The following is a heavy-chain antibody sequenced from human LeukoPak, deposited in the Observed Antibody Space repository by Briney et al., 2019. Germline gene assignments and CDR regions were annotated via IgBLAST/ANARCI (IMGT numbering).Heavy chain of an antibody. D-gene: IGHD2-21*02. V-gene: IGHV3-73*01. CDR2: IRSKTNNYAT. Sequence: GGSLKLSCAAPGFTFSDSAIHWVRQASGKGLEWVGRIRSKTNNYATAYAASVKGRFTISRDDSNNTAYLQMNSLKTEDTAVYYCVTALSHVFDYWGQGTLVTVSS. J-gene: IGHJ4*02. CDR3: VTALSHVFDY. CDR1: GFTFSDSA.